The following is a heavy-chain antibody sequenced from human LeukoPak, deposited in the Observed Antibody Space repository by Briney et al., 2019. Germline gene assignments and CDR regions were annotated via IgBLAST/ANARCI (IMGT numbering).Heavy chain of an antibody. CDR3: AREQTGIAAAGPNYYYYMDV. D-gene: IGHD6-13*01. V-gene: IGHV3-21*01. J-gene: IGHJ6*03. Sequence: GGSLRLSCAASGFTFSSYSINWVRQAPGKGLEWVSSISRSSSYIYYADSVKGRFTISRDNAKNSLYLQMNSLRAEDTAVYYCAREQTGIAAAGPNYYYYMDVWGKGTTVTVSS. CDR2: ISRSSSYI. CDR1: GFTFSSYS.